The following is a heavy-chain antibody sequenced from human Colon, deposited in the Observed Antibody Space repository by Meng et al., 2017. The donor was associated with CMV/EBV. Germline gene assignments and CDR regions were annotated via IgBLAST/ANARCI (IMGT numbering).Heavy chain of an antibody. V-gene: IGHV1-2*06. Sequence: QVQLVQSGAEVKKPGASMKVSCKASGYTFTGYAMHWVRQAPGQGLEWMGRIKPSTGDTNYAQNFQGRVTVTRDTSISTVYMEVNSLTSDDTAVYYCTREGFDYWGQGALVTVSS. CDR1: GYTFTGYA. CDR3: TREGFDY. CDR2: IKPSTGDT. J-gene: IGHJ4*02.